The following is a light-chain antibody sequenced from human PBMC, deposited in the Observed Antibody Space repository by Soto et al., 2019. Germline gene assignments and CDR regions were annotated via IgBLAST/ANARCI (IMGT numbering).Light chain of an antibody. CDR1: QSVSTY. CDR3: QQRSNWPIT. J-gene: IGKJ5*01. V-gene: IGKV3-11*01. CDR2: DAS. Sequence: EIVFTQSPPTLSLSPGERATLSCRASQSVSTYLAWYQQKPGQAPRLLIYDASSRATGIPARFSGSGSGTDFTLTISSLEPEDFAVYYCQQRSNWPITFGQGTRLEIK.